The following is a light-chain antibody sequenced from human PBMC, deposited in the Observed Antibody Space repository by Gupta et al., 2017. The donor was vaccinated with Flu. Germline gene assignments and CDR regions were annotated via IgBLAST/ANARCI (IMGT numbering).Light chain of an antibody. CDR1: QRLLLSDGYDY. V-gene: IGKV2-28*01. CDR2: MGS. J-gene: IGKJ2*01. Sequence: MVMTQSPPSLPVIPGEPASISCTSSQRLLLSDGYDYLAWFLQKPGQSPHLLFHMGSSRASGVPDRISGSGASENTTLKLSRVEAEDVGVYYCMQALQPPHTFGQGTKLDIK. CDR3: MQALQPPHT.